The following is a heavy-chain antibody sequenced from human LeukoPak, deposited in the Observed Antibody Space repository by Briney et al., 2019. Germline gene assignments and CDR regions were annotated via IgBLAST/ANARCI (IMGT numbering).Heavy chain of an antibody. CDR1: GFAFTTYA. J-gene: IGHJ3*02. V-gene: IGHV3-30*04. D-gene: IGHD3-10*01. CDR3: ARDPDMVRGNAFDI. Sequence: GRSLRLSCAASGFAFTTYAMHWVRQAPGKGLEWVAFISYDGGDKYYAESVKGRFTISRDNSKNTLYLQMNSLRADDTAVYYCARDPDMVRGNAFDIWGQGTMVTVSS. CDR2: ISYDGGDK.